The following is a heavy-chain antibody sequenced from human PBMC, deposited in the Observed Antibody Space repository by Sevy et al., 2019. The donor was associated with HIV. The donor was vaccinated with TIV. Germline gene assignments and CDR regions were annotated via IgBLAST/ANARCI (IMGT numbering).Heavy chain of an antibody. CDR1: GGSFSGYY. D-gene: IGHD2-2*01. Sequence: SETLSLTCAVYGGSFSGYYWSWIRQPPGKGLEWIGEINHSGSTNYNPSPKSRVTISVDTSKNPFSLKLSSVTAADTAVYYCAKHCSGTTCSHAFDIWGQGTMVTVSS. CDR2: INHSGST. CDR3: AKHCSGTTCSHAFDI. J-gene: IGHJ3*02. V-gene: IGHV4-34*01.